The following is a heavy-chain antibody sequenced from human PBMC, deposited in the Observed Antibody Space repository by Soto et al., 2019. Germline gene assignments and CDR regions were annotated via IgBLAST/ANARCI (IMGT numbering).Heavy chain of an antibody. CDR3: ASPSYYYYYMDV. J-gene: IGHJ6*03. CDR2: ISGSGDRT. CDR1: GFTFSGYA. V-gene: IGHV3-23*01. Sequence: GGSLRLSCAASGFTFSGYAMDWVRQAPGKGLEWVSGISGSGDRTYYADSVKGRFTISRDNSKNTLYLQMNSLRAEDTAVYYCASPSYYYYYMDVWGQGTTVTVSS.